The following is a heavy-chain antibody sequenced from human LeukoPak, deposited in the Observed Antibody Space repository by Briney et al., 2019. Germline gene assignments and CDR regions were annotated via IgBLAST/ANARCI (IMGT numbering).Heavy chain of an antibody. J-gene: IGHJ4*02. CDR2: ISSSSNSI. Sequence: GGSLRLSCAASGFTFSSYSMNWVRQAPGKGLEWISYISSSSNSIYYVDSVKGRFTTSRDNARNSLYLQMNSLRAEDTAVYYCVRDIGWVRAEIDHWGQGTLVTVSS. D-gene: IGHD1-1*01. V-gene: IGHV3-48*01. CDR1: GFTFSSYS. CDR3: VRDIGWVRAEIDH.